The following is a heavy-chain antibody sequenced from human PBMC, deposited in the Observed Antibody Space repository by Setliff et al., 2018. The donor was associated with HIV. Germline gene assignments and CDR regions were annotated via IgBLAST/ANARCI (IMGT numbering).Heavy chain of an antibody. V-gene: IGHV4-39*02. J-gene: IGHJ4*02. CDR3: ASRWGSYYDTNGHPFDY. CDR2: IYHSGST. CDR1: GDSISNNDYY. Sequence: PSETLSLTCTVSGDSISNNDYYWAWIRLPPGKALEWIGNIYHSGSTYYNPSLKSRVTMFFDTSEDHFSLRLSSVTAADTAVYYCASRWGSYYDTNGHPFDYWGQGTLVTV. D-gene: IGHD3-22*01.